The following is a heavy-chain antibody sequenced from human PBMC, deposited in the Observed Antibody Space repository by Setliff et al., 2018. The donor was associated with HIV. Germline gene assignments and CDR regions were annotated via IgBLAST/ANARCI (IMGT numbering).Heavy chain of an antibody. CDR2: VHHTGTT. V-gene: IGHV4-31*03. CDR1: GVSVSSGGYY. D-gene: IGHD2-2*01. Sequence: SETLSLTCTVSGVSVSSGGYYWSWIRQHPGKGREWIGDVHHTGTTYLNPSLKSRITISVDTSKNQFSLQLGFVTAADTAVYHCARGESSTWDLAEHFQHWGHGTLVTVSS. CDR3: ARGESSTWDLAEHFQH. J-gene: IGHJ1*01.